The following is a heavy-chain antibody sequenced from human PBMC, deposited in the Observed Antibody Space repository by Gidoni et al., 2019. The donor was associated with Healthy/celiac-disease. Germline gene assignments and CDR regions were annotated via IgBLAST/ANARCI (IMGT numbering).Heavy chain of an antibody. CDR3: ARAYCGGDCYWPSY. CDR2: INHSGST. D-gene: IGHD2-21*02. Sequence: QVQLQQWGAGLLKPSETLSLTCAVYGGSFSGYYWSWIRQPPGKGLEWIGEINHSGSTNYNPSLKSRVTISVDTSKNQFSLKLSSVTAADTAVYYCARAYCGGDCYWPSYWGQGTLVTVSS. V-gene: IGHV4-34*01. CDR1: GGSFSGYY. J-gene: IGHJ4*02.